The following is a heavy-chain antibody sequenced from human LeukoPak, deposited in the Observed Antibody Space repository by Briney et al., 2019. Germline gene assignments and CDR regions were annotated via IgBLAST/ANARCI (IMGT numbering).Heavy chain of an antibody. J-gene: IGHJ3*02. D-gene: IGHD4-23*01. CDR2: ISSSGSTI. V-gene: IGHV3-11*04. CDR3: ARSRFRDYGGNSDDAFDI. Sequence: GGSLRLSCAASGFTFSDYYMSWIRQAPGKGLEWVSYISSSGSTIYYADSVKGRFTISRDNAKNSLYLQMNSLRAEDTAVYYCARSRFRDYGGNSDDAFDIWGQGTMVTVSS. CDR1: GFTFSDYY.